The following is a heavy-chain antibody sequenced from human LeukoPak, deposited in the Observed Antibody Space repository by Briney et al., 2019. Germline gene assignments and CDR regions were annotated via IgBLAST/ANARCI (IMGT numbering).Heavy chain of an antibody. D-gene: IGHD2-15*01. CDR2: ISSSSSYI. CDR3: ASSPDIVVVVAASPPHYYYYGMDV. CDR1: GFTFSRYS. Sequence: GGSLRLSCAASGFTFSRYSMNWVRQAPGKGLEWVSSISSSSSYIYYADSVKGRFTISRDNAKNSLYLQMNSLRAEDTAVYYCASSPDIVVVVAASPPHYYYYGMDVWGQGTTVTVSS. J-gene: IGHJ6*02. V-gene: IGHV3-21*01.